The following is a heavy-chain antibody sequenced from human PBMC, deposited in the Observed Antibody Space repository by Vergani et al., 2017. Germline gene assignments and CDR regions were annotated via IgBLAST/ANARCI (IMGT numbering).Heavy chain of an antibody. CDR1: GGSIRSSSYY. CDR2: IYYSGST. D-gene: IGHD3-22*01. Sequence: QLQLQESGPGLVKPSETLSLTCTVSGGSIRSSSYYWGWFRQPPGKGLEWIGSIYYSGSTYYNPSLKSRVTISVDTSKNQFSLKLSSVTAADTAVYYCARCGYYYDSSGYSDAFDIWGQGTMVTVSS. J-gene: IGHJ3*02. CDR3: ARCGYYYDSSGYSDAFDI. V-gene: IGHV4-39*07.